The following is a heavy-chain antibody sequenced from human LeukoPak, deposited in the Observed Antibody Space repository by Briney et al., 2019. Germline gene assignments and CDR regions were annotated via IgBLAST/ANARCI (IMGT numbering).Heavy chain of an antibody. D-gene: IGHD3-22*01. Sequence: SETLSLTCTVSGGSISSYYWSWIRQPPGKGLEWIGYIYYSGSTNYNPSLKSRVTISVDTSKNQFSLKLSSVTAADTAVYYCARGTLYYDSSGYSPYYFDYWSQGTLVTVSS. CDR3: ARGTLYYDSSGYSPYYFDY. CDR2: IYYSGST. J-gene: IGHJ4*02. V-gene: IGHV4-59*01. CDR1: GGSISSYY.